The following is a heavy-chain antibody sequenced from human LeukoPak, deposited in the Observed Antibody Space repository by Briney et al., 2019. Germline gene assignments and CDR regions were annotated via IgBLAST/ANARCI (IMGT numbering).Heavy chain of an antibody. D-gene: IGHD1-26*01. Sequence: SETLSLTCAVSGASISGSGYYLGWIRQSPGKGLEWIGDIYYTGNTYYNASLQSRVTISIDTSENQFSLRLNSVTAADTAMYYCVKSGGYGLIDYWGPGTLVTVSS. CDR3: VKSGGYGLIDY. CDR2: IYYTGNT. V-gene: IGHV4-39*01. CDR1: GASISGSGYY. J-gene: IGHJ4*02.